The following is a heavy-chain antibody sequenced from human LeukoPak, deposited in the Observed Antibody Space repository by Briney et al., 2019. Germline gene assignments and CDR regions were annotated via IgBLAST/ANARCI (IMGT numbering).Heavy chain of an antibody. Sequence: GGSLRLSCATSGFTFSNYAVSWVRQAPGKGLEWVSSISGSGGTTYYADSVKGRFTISRDDSKNTLYLQMNSLRAEDTAVYYCARDGVPKGSSLLDYWGQGTLVTVSS. CDR1: GFTFSNYA. J-gene: IGHJ4*02. CDR2: ISGSGGTT. D-gene: IGHD3-16*01. V-gene: IGHV3-23*01. CDR3: ARDGVPKGSSLLDY.